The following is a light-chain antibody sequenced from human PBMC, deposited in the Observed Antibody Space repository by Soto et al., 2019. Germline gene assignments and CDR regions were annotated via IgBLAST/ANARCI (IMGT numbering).Light chain of an antibody. CDR3: QKYDSPPRT. CDR2: AAS. J-gene: IGKJ1*01. CDR1: QGIGNF. Sequence: DIQMTQSPSSLSASVGDRVTISCRASQGIGNFLAWYQQKPGTVPKLLIYAASILQSGVPSRFSGSGSGTDFALTISSLQPEDVATYYCQKYDSPPRTFGQGTKVDSK. V-gene: IGKV1-27*01.